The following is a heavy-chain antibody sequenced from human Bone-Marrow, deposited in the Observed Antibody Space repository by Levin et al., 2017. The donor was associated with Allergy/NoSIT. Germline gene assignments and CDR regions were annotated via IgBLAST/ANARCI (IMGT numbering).Heavy chain of an antibody. V-gene: IGHV4-30-4*08. D-gene: IGHD2-15*01. J-gene: IGHJ4*02. Sequence: RSQTLSLTCTVSGGSISTGDDYCTWIRQPPGKGLQWIGYIYYSGSTYYNPSLKSRVTISVDTSKNQFSLKLSSLTAADTAVYYCARCTGGTCYTGLDHWGQGTLVTVSS. CDR3: ARCTGGTCYTGLDH. CDR2: IYYSGST. CDR1: GGSISTGDDY.